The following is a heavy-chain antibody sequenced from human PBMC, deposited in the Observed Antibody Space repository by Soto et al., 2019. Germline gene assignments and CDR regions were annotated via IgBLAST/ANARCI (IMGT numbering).Heavy chain of an antibody. D-gene: IGHD6-13*01. J-gene: IGHJ6*02. CDR3: AKNGAAGIGWDYHYYYGMDV. Sequence: GGSLRLSCAASGFTFSSYAMSWVRQAPGKGLEWVSAISGSGGSTYYADSVKGRFTISRDNSKNTLYLQMNSLRAEDTAVYYCAKNGAAGIGWDYHYYYGMDVWGQGTTVTVSS. V-gene: IGHV3-23*01. CDR1: GFTFSSYA. CDR2: ISGSGGST.